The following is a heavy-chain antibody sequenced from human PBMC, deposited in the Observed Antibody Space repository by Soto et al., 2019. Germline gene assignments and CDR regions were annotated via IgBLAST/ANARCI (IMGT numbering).Heavy chain of an antibody. CDR2: IYPGDSDS. V-gene: IGHV5-51*01. J-gene: IGHJ6*02. CDR3: ARLAAVPAAISCYYYYGMDV. Sequence: PGESLKISCKGSGYSFSNSWIAWVRQMPGKGLEWMGIIYPGDSDSRYSPAFQGQVSISADKSINTAYLQWSSLKASDTAMYYCARLAAVPAAISCYYYYGMDVWGQGTTVTVSS. CDR1: GYSFSNSW. D-gene: IGHD2-2*02.